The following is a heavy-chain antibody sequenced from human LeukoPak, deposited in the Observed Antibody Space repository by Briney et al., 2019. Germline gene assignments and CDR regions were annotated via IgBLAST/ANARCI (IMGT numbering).Heavy chain of an antibody. Sequence: SLRLSCTASGFTIYSNYISWVRRAPGKGLEWVSGISWNSGSIGYADSVKGRFTISRDNAKNSLYLQMNSLRAEDTALYYCAKAPSHYDSSGYDHWGQGTLVTVSS. CDR2: ISWNSGSI. J-gene: IGHJ4*02. CDR1: GFTIYSNY. CDR3: AKAPSHYDSSGYDH. V-gene: IGHV3-9*01. D-gene: IGHD3-22*01.